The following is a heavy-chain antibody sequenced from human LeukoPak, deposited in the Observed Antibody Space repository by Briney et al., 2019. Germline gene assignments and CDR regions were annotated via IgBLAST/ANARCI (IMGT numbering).Heavy chain of an antibody. CDR3: ARHVYYGSGSYWPDY. Sequence: PSETLSLTCAVSGGSISSSNWWSWVRQPPGKGLEWIGEIYHSGSTNYNPSLKSRVTISVDKSKNQFSLKLSSVTAADTAVYYCARHVYYGSGSYWPDYWGQGTLVTVSS. CDR2: IYHSGST. CDR1: GGSISSSNW. V-gene: IGHV4-4*02. J-gene: IGHJ4*02. D-gene: IGHD3-10*01.